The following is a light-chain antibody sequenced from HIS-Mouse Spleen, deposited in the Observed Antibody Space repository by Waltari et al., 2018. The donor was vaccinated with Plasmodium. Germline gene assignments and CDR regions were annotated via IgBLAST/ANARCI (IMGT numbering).Light chain of an antibody. CDR2: AAS. J-gene: IGKJ2*01. CDR1: QGFSSY. Sequence: AIRMTQSPSSFSASTGARVTITGRASQGFSSYLAWYQQKPGKAPKLLIYAASTLQSGVPSRFSGSGSGTDFTLTISCLQSEDFATYYCQQYYSYPYTFGQGTKLEIK. V-gene: IGKV1-8*01. CDR3: QQYYSYPYT.